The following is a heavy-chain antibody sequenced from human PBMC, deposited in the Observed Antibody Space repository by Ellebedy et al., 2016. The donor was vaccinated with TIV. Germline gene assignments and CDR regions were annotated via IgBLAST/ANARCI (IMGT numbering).Heavy chain of an antibody. CDR3: ARAVDTAIVINY. D-gene: IGHD5-18*01. CDR2: IYSSGKT. V-gene: IGHV4-30-4*01. CDR1: GSPINSGAYY. Sequence: SETLSLTCTVFGSPINSGAYYWSWIRQPPGKGLEWIGYIYSSGKTYYNPSLKSRVTISLDTSKNQFSLKLSSVTAADSAVYYCARAVDTAIVINYWGQGTLVIVSS. J-gene: IGHJ4*02.